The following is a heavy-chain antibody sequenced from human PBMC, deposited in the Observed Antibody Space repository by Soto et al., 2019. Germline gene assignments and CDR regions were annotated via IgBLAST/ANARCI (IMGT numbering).Heavy chain of an antibody. CDR3: GRSDIVVVAAGSPVYFDY. Sequence: QVQLVQSGAEVKKPGASVKVSCKTSEYSFTNYYLHWVRQAPGQGLEWMGLINPSGISTSYAQKSRRRVTMTRDTSTGSVYMDLGSLRSEDTAVYYCGRSDIVVVAAGSPVYFDYWGQGTLVTVSS. CDR1: EYSFTNYY. J-gene: IGHJ4*02. CDR2: INPSGIST. D-gene: IGHD2-15*01. V-gene: IGHV1-46*01.